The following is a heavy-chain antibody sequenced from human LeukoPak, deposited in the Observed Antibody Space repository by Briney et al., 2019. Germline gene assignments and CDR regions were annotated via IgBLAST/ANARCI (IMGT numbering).Heavy chain of an antibody. V-gene: IGHV1-2*02. Sequence: WASVKVSCKASGYTFTGYYMHWVRQAPGQGLEWMGWINPNSGGTNYAQKLQGRVTMTTDTSTSTAYMELRSLRSDDTAVYYCARGGSSGRLIDYWGQGTLVTVSS. J-gene: IGHJ4*02. CDR3: ARGGSSGRLIDY. CDR2: INPNSGGT. D-gene: IGHD6-19*01. CDR1: GYTFTGYY.